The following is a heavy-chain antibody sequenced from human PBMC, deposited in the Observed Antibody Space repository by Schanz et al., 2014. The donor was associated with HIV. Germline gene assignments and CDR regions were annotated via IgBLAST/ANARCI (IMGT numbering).Heavy chain of an antibody. CDR2: IKPNSGDT. D-gene: IGHD2-15*01. CDR1: GYSFIDYY. J-gene: IGHJ4*02. CDR3: TINQYQLLPFDY. V-gene: IGHV1-2*02. Sequence: QVQLVQSGPEVRKPGASVKVSCKASGYSFIDYYIHWVRQAPRQGPEWMGYIKPNSGDTFYAQKFRGRVTMTRDTPMSTASVELSRLRSDDTAVYFCTINQYQLLPFDYWGQGTLVTVSS.